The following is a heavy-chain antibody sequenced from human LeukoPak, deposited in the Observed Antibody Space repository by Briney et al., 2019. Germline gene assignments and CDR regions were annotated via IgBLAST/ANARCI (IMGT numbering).Heavy chain of an antibody. D-gene: IGHD3-22*01. V-gene: IGHV1-46*01. Sequence: ASVKVSCKASGYTFTSYAIHWVRQAPGQGLEWMGIINPSGGSTSYAQKFQGRVTMTRDTSTSTVYMELSSLRSEDTAVYYCARDRKGSLPASDYYDSSGPGRTEYFQHWGQGTLVTVSS. CDR3: ARDRKGSLPASDYYDSSGPGRTEYFQH. CDR2: INPSGGST. J-gene: IGHJ1*01. CDR1: GYTFTSYA.